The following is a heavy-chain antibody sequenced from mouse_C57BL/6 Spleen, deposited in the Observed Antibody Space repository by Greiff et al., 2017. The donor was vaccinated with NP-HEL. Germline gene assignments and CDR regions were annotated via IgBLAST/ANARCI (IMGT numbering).Heavy chain of an antibody. J-gene: IGHJ4*01. CDR2: IDPENGDT. CDR3: TGGNYAMDY. CDR1: GFNIKDDY. V-gene: IGHV14-4*01. Sequence: VQLQQSGAELVRPGASVKLSCTASGFNIKDDYMHWVKPRPEQGLEWIGWIDPENGDTEYASKFQGKATITADTSSNTAYLQLSSLTSEDTAVYYCTGGNYAMDYWGQGTSVTVSS.